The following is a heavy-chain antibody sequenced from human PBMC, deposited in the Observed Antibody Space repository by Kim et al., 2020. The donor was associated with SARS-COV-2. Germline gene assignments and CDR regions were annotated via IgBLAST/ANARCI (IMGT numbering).Heavy chain of an antibody. CDR2: INHSGST. CDR3: ARGGYYGSGSYWGGYYYGMDV. J-gene: IGHJ6*02. CDR1: GGSFSGYY. V-gene: IGHV4-34*01. Sequence: SETLSLTCAVYGGSFSGYYWSWIRQPPGKGLEWIGEINHSGSTNYNPSLKSRVTISVDTSKNQFSLKLSSVTAADTAVYYCARGGYYGSGSYWGGYYYGMDVWGQGTTVTVSS. D-gene: IGHD3-10*01.